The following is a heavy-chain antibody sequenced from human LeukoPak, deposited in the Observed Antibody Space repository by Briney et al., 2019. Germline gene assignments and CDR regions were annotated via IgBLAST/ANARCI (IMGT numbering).Heavy chain of an antibody. J-gene: IGHJ5*02. CDR2: IRYDGSNK. V-gene: IGHV3-30*02. CDR1: GFTFSSYG. Sequence: GGSLRLSCAASGFTFSSYGMHWVRQAPGKGLEWVAFIRYDGSNKYYADSVKGRFTISRDNAKNSLYLQMNSLTAEDTAVHYCVRAHHPGGWFDPWGQGTLVTVSS. CDR3: VRAHHPGGWFDP. D-gene: IGHD3-10*01.